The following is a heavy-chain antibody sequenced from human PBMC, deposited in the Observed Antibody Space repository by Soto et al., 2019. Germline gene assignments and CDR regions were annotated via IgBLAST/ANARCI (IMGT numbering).Heavy chain of an antibody. CDR1: GGTFSSYA. Sequence: ASVKVPCKASGGTFSSYAISWVRQAPGQGLEWMGWISAYNGNTNYAQKLQGRVTMTTDTYTSTAYMELRSLRSDDTAVYYCARSGGYSSSWYPYYYGMDVWGQGTTVTVYS. CDR2: ISAYNGNT. J-gene: IGHJ6*02. CDR3: ARSGGYSSSWYPYYYGMDV. V-gene: IGHV1-18*01. D-gene: IGHD6-13*01.